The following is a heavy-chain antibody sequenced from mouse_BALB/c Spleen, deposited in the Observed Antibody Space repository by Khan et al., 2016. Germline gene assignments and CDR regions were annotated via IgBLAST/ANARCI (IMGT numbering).Heavy chain of an antibody. J-gene: IGHJ1*01. D-gene: IGHD1-1*01. CDR2: INTYSGES. CDR1: GYTFTNYG. CDR3: ARYRYYYGSSRYFDV. V-gene: IGHV9-3-1*01. Sequence: QIQLVQSGPELKRPGKTVKISCKASGYTFTNYGINWVKQAPGKGLKWMGWINTYSGESTYADDFKGRFAFSLDTSANTAYLQINHLKNEDTATXFCARYRYYYGSSRYFDVWGAGTTVTVSS.